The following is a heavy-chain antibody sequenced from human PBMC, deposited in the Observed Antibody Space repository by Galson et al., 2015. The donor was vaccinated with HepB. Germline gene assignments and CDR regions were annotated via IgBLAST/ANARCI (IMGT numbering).Heavy chain of an antibody. CDR3: VRDLTYCDFWSDYVFGDAFDI. D-gene: IGHD3-3*01. Sequence: SLRLSCAASGFTFSTYSLTWVRQAPGKGLEWVSTISCNTNYIYYADSVKGRITSSRDNAKNSLSLQLNSLRVEDTAVYYCVRDLTYCDFWSDYVFGDAFDIWGQGTMVSVSS. V-gene: IGHV3-21*06. J-gene: IGHJ3*02. CDR1: GFTFSTYS. CDR2: ISCNTNYI.